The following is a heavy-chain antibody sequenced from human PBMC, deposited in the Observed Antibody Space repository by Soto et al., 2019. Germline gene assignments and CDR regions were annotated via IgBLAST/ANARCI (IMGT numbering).Heavy chain of an antibody. V-gene: IGHV1-2*04. CDR1: GYTFTGYY. D-gene: IGHD6-19*01. J-gene: IGHJ6*03. CDR2: INPNSGGT. Sequence: QVQLVQSGAEVKKPGASVKVSCKASGYTFTGYYMHWVRQAPGQGLEWMGWINPNSGGTNYAQKFQGWVTMTRDTSVSPAYMELSRLRSDDTAVYYCARGPRSGCAFRHPSYYMDVWGKGTTVTVSS. CDR3: ARGPRSGCAFRHPSYYMDV.